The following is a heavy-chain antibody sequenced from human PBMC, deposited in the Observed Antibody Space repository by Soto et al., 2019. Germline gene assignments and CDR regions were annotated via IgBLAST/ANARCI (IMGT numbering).Heavy chain of an antibody. Sequence: GGSLRLSCAASGFTFSNAWMSWGRQAPGKGLEWVGRIKIKTDGGTTDYGAPVKGRFTISRDDSKNTLYLQMNSLKTEDTAVYYCTTARAVSGYYLAVFDIWGQGTMVTVSS. J-gene: IGHJ3*02. CDR1: GFTFSNAW. CDR2: IKIKTDGGTT. D-gene: IGHD3-22*01. CDR3: TTARAVSGYYLAVFDI. V-gene: IGHV3-15*01.